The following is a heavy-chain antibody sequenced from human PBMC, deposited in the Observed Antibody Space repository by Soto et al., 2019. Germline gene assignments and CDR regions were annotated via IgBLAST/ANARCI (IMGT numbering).Heavy chain of an antibody. Sequence: LRFSSSASGFTFSDYYMSWIRQAPGKGLEWVSYISSSGSTIYYADSVKGRFTISRDNAKNSLYLQMNSLRAEDTAVYYCAGTSDYGDYGWGQGTLVTVSS. J-gene: IGHJ4*02. V-gene: IGHV3-11*01. CDR2: ISSSGSTI. CDR1: GFTFSDYY. D-gene: IGHD4-17*01. CDR3: AGTSDYGDYG.